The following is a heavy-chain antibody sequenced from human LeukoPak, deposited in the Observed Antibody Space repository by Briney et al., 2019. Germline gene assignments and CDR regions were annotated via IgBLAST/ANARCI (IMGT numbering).Heavy chain of an antibody. V-gene: IGHV4-59*01. CDR3: ARGKRDYGDYYYYYMDV. CDR2: IYYRGST. J-gene: IGHJ6*03. Sequence: SETLSLTCTVSGGSISSYYWSWIRQPPGKGLEWIGYIYYRGSTKYNPSLKSRVTISVDTSKNQFSLKLSSVTAADTAVYYCARGKRDYGDYYYYYMDVWGKGTTVTISS. D-gene: IGHD4-17*01. CDR1: GGSISSYY.